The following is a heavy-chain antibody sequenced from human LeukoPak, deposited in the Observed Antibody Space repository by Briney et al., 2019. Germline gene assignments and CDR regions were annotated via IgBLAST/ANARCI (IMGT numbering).Heavy chain of an antibody. V-gene: IGHV3-23*01. J-gene: IGHJ4*02. CDR2: ISGSGGST. CDR1: GFTFSSYG. D-gene: IGHD6-19*01. Sequence: GGSLRLSCAASGFTFSSYGMSWVRQAPGKGLEWVSAISGSGGSTYYADSVKGRFTISRDNSKNTLYLQMNSLRAEDTAVYYRAGYSSGWYGNYFDYWGQGTLVTVSS. CDR3: AGYSSGWYGNYFDY.